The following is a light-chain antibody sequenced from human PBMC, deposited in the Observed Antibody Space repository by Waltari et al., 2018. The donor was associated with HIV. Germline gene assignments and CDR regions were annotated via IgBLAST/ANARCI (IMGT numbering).Light chain of an antibody. CDR1: QSVSSD. CDR2: GAS. CDR3: QQANTFPLT. Sequence: EIVMTQSPATLSVSPGERATLSCRASQSVSSDLAWYQQKPGQAPRLLIYGASTRATGIPARFSGSGSGTDFTLTINSLQPEDSAIYYCQQANTFPLTFGPGTKLDI. V-gene: IGKV3-15*01. J-gene: IGKJ3*01.